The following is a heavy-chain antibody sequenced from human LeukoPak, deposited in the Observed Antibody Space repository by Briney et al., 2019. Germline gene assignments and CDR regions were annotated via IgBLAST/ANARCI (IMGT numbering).Heavy chain of an antibody. Sequence: GASVKVSCKASGYTFTGHYMHWVRQAPGQGLEWMGWISAYNGNTNYAQKLQGRVTITADKSTSTAYMELSSLRSEDTAVYYCARAMVRYYYYMDVWGKGTTVTVSS. D-gene: IGHD3-10*01. J-gene: IGHJ6*03. CDR1: GYTFTGHY. CDR2: ISAYNGNT. V-gene: IGHV1-18*04. CDR3: ARAMVRYYYYMDV.